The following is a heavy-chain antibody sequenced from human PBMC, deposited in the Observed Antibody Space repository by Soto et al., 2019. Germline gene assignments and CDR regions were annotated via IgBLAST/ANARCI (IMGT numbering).Heavy chain of an antibody. CDR3: ARDNYYDSSGYYQSIYYYYGMDV. CDR1: GFTFSSYG. J-gene: IGHJ6*02. Sequence: GGSLRLSCAASGFTFSSYGMHWVRQAPGKGLEWVAVIWYDGSNKYYADSVKGRFTISRDNSKNTLYLQMNSLRAEDTAVYYCARDNYYDSSGYYQSIYYYYGMDVWGQGTTVTVSS. CDR2: IWYDGSNK. V-gene: IGHV3-33*01. D-gene: IGHD3-22*01.